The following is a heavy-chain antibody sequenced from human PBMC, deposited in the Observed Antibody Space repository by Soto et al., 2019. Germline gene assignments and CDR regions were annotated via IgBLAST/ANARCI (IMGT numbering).Heavy chain of an antibody. Sequence: GGSLRLSCAASGFTFSSYAMSWVRQAPGKGLEWVSAISGSGGSTYYADSVKGRFTISRDNSKNTLYLQMNSLRAEDTAVYYCAKDASSSDGYGDYAGAGAFDIWGQGTMVTVSS. CDR2: ISGSGGST. V-gene: IGHV3-23*01. CDR1: GFTFSSYA. D-gene: IGHD4-17*01. CDR3: AKDASSSDGYGDYAGAGAFDI. J-gene: IGHJ3*02.